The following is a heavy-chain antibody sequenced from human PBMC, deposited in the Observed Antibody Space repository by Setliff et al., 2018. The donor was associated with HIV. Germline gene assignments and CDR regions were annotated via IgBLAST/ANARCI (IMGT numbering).Heavy chain of an antibody. V-gene: IGHV4-61*01. D-gene: IGHD3-22*01. CDR3: ARQAIFGYYDSSGYLDY. Sequence: SLTCTVSGDSVSSRSYYWSWIRQPPGKGLEWIGYIYYSGSTNYNPSLKSRVTISVDTSKNQFSLRLSSVTASDTAVYYCARQAIFGYYDSSGYLDYWGQGTLVTVSS. CDR2: IYYSGST. CDR1: GDSVSSRSYY. J-gene: IGHJ4*02.